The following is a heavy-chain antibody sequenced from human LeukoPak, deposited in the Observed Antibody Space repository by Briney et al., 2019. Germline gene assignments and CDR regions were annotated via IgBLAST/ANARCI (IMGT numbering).Heavy chain of an antibody. Sequence: GGSLRLSCAASEFTFGSYSMNWVRQAPGKGLEWVSYISSSSVTIYYADSVKGRFTISRDNAKNSLYLQMNSLRAEDTAVYYCAGTGVTEYYFDYWGQGTLVTVSS. CDR2: ISSSSVTI. J-gene: IGHJ4*02. CDR1: EFTFGSYS. CDR3: AGTGVTEYYFDY. D-gene: IGHD7-27*01. V-gene: IGHV3-48*04.